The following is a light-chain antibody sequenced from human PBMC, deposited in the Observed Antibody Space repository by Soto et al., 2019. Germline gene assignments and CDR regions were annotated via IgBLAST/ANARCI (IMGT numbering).Light chain of an antibody. CDR3: HQYGSSSWT. J-gene: IGKJ1*01. CDR2: GGS. V-gene: IGKV3-20*01. CDR1: QSVSSSY. Sequence: EIVLTHSPGTLSLSPCERATLSFSASQSVSSSYLAWYQQKPGQAPRLLIYGGSSRATGIPDRFSGSGSGTDFTLTISRLEPEDFAVYYCHQYGSSSWTFGQGTKVDI.